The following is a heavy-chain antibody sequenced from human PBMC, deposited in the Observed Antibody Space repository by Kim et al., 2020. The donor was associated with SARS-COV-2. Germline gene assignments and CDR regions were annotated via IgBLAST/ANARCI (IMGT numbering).Heavy chain of an antibody. J-gene: IGHJ4*02. CDR2: ITGSGDKR. V-gene: IGHV3-23*01. Sequence: GGSLRLSCAASGFTFSIDAMIWVRQAPGMGLECVSVITGSGDKRQYADSVKGRFTISRDNSKSMLYLQMNSLRVEDTAIYYCARGSDHWGQGTLVTVSS. CDR1: GFTFSIDA. CDR3: ARGSDH.